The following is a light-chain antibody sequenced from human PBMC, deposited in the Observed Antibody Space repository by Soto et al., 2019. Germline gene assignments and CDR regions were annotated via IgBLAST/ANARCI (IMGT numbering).Light chain of an antibody. Sequence: QSALTQPASVSGSPGQSVTISCTGSSXDVGNYNLVSWYQHHAGKAPEVIVYEGSKRPSGVSDRFSGSKSGNTASLTISGLRAEDEADYFCCSYAGSDVWVFGGGTKVTVL. CDR2: EGS. CDR1: SXDVGNYNL. V-gene: IGLV2-23*01. J-gene: IGLJ3*02. CDR3: CSYAGSDVWV.